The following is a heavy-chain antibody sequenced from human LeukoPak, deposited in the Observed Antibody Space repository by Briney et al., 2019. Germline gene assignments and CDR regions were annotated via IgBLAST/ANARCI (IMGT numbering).Heavy chain of an antibody. CDR2: IYTSGST. CDR1: GGSISSFY. CDR3: ARLESSSACCFVDY. V-gene: IGHV4-4*07. Sequence: SETLSLTCTVSGGSISSFYWSWIRQPAGKGLEWIGRIYTSGSTNYNPSLKSRVTISVDTSKNQFSLKLSSVTAADTAVYYCARLESSSACCFVDYWGQGTLVTVSS. J-gene: IGHJ4*02. D-gene: IGHD6-6*01.